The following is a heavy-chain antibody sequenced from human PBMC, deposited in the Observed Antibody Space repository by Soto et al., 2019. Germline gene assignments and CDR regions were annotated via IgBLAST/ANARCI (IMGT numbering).Heavy chain of an antibody. J-gene: IGHJ4*02. V-gene: IGHV3-30-3*01. CDR1: GFTFSSYA. CDR3: ARDIAAAGLLDY. Sequence: GGALRLSCAASGFTFSSYAMHWVRQAPGKGLEWVAVISYDGSNKYYADSVKGRFTISRDNSKNTLYLQMNSLRAEDTAVYYCARDIAAAGLLDYWGQGTLVTVSS. CDR2: ISYDGSNK. D-gene: IGHD6-13*01.